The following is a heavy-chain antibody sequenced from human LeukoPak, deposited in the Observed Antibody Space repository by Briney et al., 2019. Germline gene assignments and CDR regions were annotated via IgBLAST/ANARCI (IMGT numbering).Heavy chain of an antibody. D-gene: IGHD3-9*01. CDR2: INWNGGST. V-gene: IGHV3-20*04. CDR3: AREGMGDILTGQYFQY. Sequence: GGSLRLSCAASGFTFDDYGMSWVRQAPGKGLEWVSGINWNGGSTGYADSVKGRFTISRDNAKNSLYLQMNSLRAEDTAVYYCAREGMGDILTGQYFQYWGQGTLVTVSS. J-gene: IGHJ1*01. CDR1: GFTFDDYG.